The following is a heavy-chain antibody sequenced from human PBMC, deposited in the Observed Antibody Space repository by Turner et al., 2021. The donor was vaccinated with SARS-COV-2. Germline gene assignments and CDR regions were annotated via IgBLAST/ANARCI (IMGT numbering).Heavy chain of an antibody. CDR3: AKQQGLYSNPMYYFDY. D-gene: IGHD4-4*01. J-gene: IGHJ4*02. V-gene: IGHV3-30*18. CDR2: TSYDGSNK. CDR1: GFTLSSYG. Sequence: QVQLVESGGGVVQPGRSLRLPCAAAGFTLSSYGMHWVRQAPGKGLEWVAVTSYDGSNKYYADSVKGRFTISRDNSKNTLYLQMNSLRAEDTAVYYCAKQQGLYSNPMYYFDYWGQGTLVTVSS.